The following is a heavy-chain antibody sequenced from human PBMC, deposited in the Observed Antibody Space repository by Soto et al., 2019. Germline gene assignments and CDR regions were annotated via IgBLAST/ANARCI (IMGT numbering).Heavy chain of an antibody. J-gene: IGHJ4*02. CDR2: ISAYNGET. D-gene: IGHD1-26*01. CDR1: GYTFTSSG. CDR3: ARDSGSYMYVSD. V-gene: IGHV1-18*01. Sequence: QVQLVQSGAEVKKPGASVKVSCKASGYTFTSSGFSWVRQAPGQGIEWMAWISAYNGETHYAQKFQGRVTMTPDTSTSTSYMELRSLRSDDTAVYYCARDSGSYMYVSDWGQGTLVTVSS.